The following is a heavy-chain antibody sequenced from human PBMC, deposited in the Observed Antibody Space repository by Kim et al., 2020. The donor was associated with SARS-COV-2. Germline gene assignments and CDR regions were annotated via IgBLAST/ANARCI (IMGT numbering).Heavy chain of an antibody. D-gene: IGHD2-21*02. J-gene: IGHJ4*02. CDR2: ILSSGRFT. V-gene: IGHV3-11*03. CDR1: GFTFSDFH. CDR3: AWAGGDSGYSPEF. Sequence: GGSLRLSCAASGFTFSDFHMCWVRQAPGKGLELVSYILSSGRFTNYADSVDGRFTISRDNAKNSLFLQMNSLRAEDTAVSYCAWAGGDSGYSPEFWGQGT.